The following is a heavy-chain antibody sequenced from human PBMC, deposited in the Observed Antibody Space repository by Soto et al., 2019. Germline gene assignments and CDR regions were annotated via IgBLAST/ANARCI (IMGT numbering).Heavy chain of an antibody. V-gene: IGHV1-18*01. Sequence: ASVKVSCKASGYTFTSYVISWGRQAPGQGLDGMGWISAYNGNTNYAQKLQGRVTMTTDTSTSTAYMELRSLRSDDTAVYYCARDYREYCSSTSCPYPGYYYYYMDVWGKGTTVTVSS. J-gene: IGHJ6*03. CDR1: GYTFTSYV. CDR3: ARDYREYCSSTSCPYPGYYYYYMDV. CDR2: ISAYNGNT. D-gene: IGHD2-2*01.